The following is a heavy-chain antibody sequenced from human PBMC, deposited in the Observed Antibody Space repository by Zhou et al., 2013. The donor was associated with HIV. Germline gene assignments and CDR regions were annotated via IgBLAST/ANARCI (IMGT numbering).Heavy chain of an antibody. Sequence: QVQLVQSGSEVKKSGASVNVSCKASGYTFTDYYLHWVRQAPGQGLQWMGWINPASGDTNYAQTFKGRITMTRDTSINTAYMVLTSLKSNDTALYYCARDWQFHVIFDDYYIDVWAKGPRSSSP. V-gene: IGHV1-2*02. D-gene: IGHD3-3*02. J-gene: IGHJ6*03. CDR2: INPASGDT. CDR1: GYTFTDYY. CDR3: ARDWQFHVIFDDYYIDV.